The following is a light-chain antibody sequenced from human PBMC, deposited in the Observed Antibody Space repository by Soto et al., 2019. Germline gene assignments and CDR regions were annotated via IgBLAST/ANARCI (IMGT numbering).Light chain of an antibody. V-gene: IGKV3-20*01. CDR1: QSVGSS. Sequence: EVELTQSPATLSVSPGERATLSCRASQSVGSSLSWYQQKPGQAPRLLFYGASNRATAIPDRFSGSGFGTDFTLTITRLEPEDFAVYYCQQYGDSPQTFGPGTKV. J-gene: IGKJ1*01. CDR3: QQYGDSPQT. CDR2: GAS.